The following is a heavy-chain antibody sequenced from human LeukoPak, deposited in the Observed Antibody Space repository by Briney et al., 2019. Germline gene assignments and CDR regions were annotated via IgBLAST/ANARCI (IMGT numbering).Heavy chain of an antibody. CDR1: GGSISSSSYY. CDR2: IYYSGST. J-gene: IGHJ4*02. CDR3: ASEDSSGWYTGGDY. V-gene: IGHV4-39*01. D-gene: IGHD6-19*01. Sequence: PSETLSLTCTVSGGSISSSSYYWGWIRQPPGKGLEWIGSIYYSGSTYYNPSLKSRVTISVDTSKNQFSLKLSSVTAADTAVYYCASEDSSGWYTGGDYWGQRTLVTVSS.